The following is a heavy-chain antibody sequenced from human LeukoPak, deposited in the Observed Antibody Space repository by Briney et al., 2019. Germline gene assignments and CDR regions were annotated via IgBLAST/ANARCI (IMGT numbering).Heavy chain of an antibody. CDR3: ARGWPPDY. J-gene: IGHJ4*02. Sequence: PGGSLRLSCAASGFTFSVYAMQWVRQAPGKGLEWVAVILYDGTNKYYADSVKGRFTISRDNSKSTPYLQMNSLRPEDTAVYYCARGWPPDYWGQGTLVTVSS. CDR1: GFTFSVYA. D-gene: IGHD5-24*01. CDR2: ILYDGTNK. V-gene: IGHV3-30-3*01.